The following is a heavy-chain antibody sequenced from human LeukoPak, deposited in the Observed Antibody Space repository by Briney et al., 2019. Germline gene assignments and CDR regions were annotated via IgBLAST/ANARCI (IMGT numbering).Heavy chain of an antibody. CDR2: ISSGSSTI. D-gene: IGHD3-9*01. V-gene: IGHV3-48*04. J-gene: IGHJ6*02. Sequence: QAGGSLRLSCAASGFTFSSYSMKWVRQAPWKGLDWLSYISSGSSTIYYADSVKGRFTISRDNTKKTLYLEMNSLRAEDTAVYFCARVAHFDRGMDVWGQGTTVTVSS. CDR1: GFTFSSYS. CDR3: ARVAHFDRGMDV.